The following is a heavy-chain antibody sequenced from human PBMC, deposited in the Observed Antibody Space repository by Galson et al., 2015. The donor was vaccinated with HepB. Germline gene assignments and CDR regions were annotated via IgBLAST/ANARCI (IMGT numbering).Heavy chain of an antibody. J-gene: IGHJ4*02. Sequence: SLRLSCAASGFTFSDLAMSWVRQAPGKGLEWVSTIHNDGSDSATHYVDAVKGRFSISRDDPKSTLHLQMSSLRVEDTAVYYCAEASGSLMSNWHFDYWGQGILVTVSS. D-gene: IGHD1-1*01. V-gene: IGHV3-23*05. CDR2: IHNDGSDSAT. CDR3: AEASGSLMSNWHFDY. CDR1: GFTFSDLA.